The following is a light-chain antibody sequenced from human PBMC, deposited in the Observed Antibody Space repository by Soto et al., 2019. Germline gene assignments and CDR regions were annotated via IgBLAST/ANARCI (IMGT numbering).Light chain of an antibody. CDR3: SSHTSSSTSYV. Sequence: QSVLTQPASVSGSPGQSITISCTGTSSDVGGYNYVSWYQPHPGKAPKLMIYDVSNRPSGVSNRFSGSKSANTASLTISGLQAEDEADYYCSSHTSSSTSYVFGTGTKLTVL. V-gene: IGLV2-14*01. J-gene: IGLJ1*01. CDR1: SSDVGGYNY. CDR2: DVS.